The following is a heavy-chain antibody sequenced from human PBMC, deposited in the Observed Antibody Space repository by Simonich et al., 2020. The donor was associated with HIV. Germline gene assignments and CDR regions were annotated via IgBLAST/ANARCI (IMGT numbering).Heavy chain of an antibody. CDR1: GYSISSGYS. CDR3: AREGADTTMVN. V-gene: IGHV4-38-2*02. CDR2: ISHRGST. Sequence: QVQLQQWGAGLLKPSETLSLTCAVSGYSISSGYSWGCIRQPPGKGLEWIGSISHRGSTYYNPSLKSRVTISVDTSKNQFSRRLRSVTAADTAVYYCAREGADTTMVNCGQGTLVTVSS. D-gene: IGHD5-18*01. J-gene: IGHJ4*02.